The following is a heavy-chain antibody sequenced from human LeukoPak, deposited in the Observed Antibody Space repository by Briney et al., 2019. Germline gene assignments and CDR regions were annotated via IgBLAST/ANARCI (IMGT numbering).Heavy chain of an antibody. CDR2: IYHSGST. D-gene: IGHD3-10*01. V-gene: IGHV4-4*02. CDR1: GGSISSSNW. J-gene: IGHJ4*02. Sequence: SETLSLTCAVSGGSISSSNWWSWVRQPPGKGLEWIGEIYHSGSTNYNPSLKSRVTISVDKSKNQFPLKLSSVTAADTAVYYCVVYGSVYGSGSYYHFDYWGQGTLVTVSS. CDR3: VVYGSVYGSGSYYHFDY.